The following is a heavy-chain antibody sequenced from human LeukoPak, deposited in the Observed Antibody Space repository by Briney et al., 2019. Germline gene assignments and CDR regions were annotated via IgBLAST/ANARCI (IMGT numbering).Heavy chain of an antibody. CDR1: GFTFSSHE. Sequence: PGGYLRLYCAASGFTFSSHEMNWVRKAPGKGLEWVSYISEGGDLIYYAEFVKGRFTVSRDNAKNVLFLQMSGLRVEDTAVYYCARDSGSGTSGNEFDYWGQGTLVSVSS. J-gene: IGHJ4*02. CDR3: ARDSGSGTSGNEFDY. D-gene: IGHD1/OR15-1a*01. CDR2: ISEGGDLI. V-gene: IGHV3-48*03.